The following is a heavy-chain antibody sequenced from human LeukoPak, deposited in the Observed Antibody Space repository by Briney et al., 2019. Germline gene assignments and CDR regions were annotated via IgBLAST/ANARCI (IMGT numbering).Heavy chain of an antibody. CDR1: GFTFSSYG. J-gene: IGHJ4*02. CDR2: ISGSGGRT. V-gene: IGHV3-23*01. CDR3: ARGGEWLRSDPFDY. Sequence: GGSLRLSCAASGFTFSSYGMSWVRQAPGKGLEWVSAISGSGGRTYYADSVRGRFTISRDNSKNTLYLQVNSLRAEDTAVYYCARGGEWLRSDPFDYWGQGTLVTVSS. D-gene: IGHD5-12*01.